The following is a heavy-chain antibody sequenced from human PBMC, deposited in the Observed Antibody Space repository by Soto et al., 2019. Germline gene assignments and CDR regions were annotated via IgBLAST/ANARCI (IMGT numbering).Heavy chain of an antibody. D-gene: IGHD2-2*02. CDR1: GGIFSSYA. CDR3: ARTRGYCSSTSCYTRSWFDP. Sequence: QVQLVQSGAEVKKPGSSVKVSCKASGGIFSSYAISWVRQAPGQGLEWMGGIIPIFGTANYAQKFQGRVTITADKSTSSAYMEVSSLRSEDTDVYSCARTRGYCSSTSCYTRSWFDPWGQGTLVTVSS. CDR2: IIPIFGTA. J-gene: IGHJ5*02. V-gene: IGHV1-69*06.